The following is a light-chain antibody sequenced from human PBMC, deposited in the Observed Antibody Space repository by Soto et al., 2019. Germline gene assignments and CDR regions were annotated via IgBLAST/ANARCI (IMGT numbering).Light chain of an antibody. CDR2: GAS. CDR3: QQYGSSPPWT. J-gene: IGKJ1*01. Sequence: IVLTQSPGTLSLSPGERATLSCRASQSVSSSYLAWYQQKPGQAPRLLIYGASSRATGIPDRFSGSGSGTDFTLTISSLEPEDFAVYYCQQYGSSPPWTFGQGTKVEIK. V-gene: IGKV3-20*01. CDR1: QSVSSSY.